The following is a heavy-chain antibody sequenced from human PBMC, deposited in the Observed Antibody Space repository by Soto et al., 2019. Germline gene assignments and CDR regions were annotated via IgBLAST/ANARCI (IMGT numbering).Heavy chain of an antibody. CDR3: LREESDYDGNWFDA. CDR1: GFTFSTYG. CDR2: IFYDGSRK. V-gene: IGHV3-33*01. Sequence: QVRLVESGGGVVQPGGSLSLSCVASGFTFSTYGMHWVRQAPGKGPEWVAVIFYDGSRKEYAASLKGRFTISRDNSKNTLYLQMNSLTAEDTAMYYGLREESDYDGNWFDAWGQGTLVTVSS. J-gene: IGHJ5*02. D-gene: IGHD3-22*01.